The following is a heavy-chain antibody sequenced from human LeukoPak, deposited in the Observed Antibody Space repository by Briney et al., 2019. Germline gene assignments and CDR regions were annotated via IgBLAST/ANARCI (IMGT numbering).Heavy chain of an antibody. CDR3: ARDGNSGYDLTYYYGMDV. J-gene: IGHJ6*02. CDR2: TPYDGNNK. CDR1: GFSFSSFA. Sequence: SGGSLRLSCAASGFSFSSFAMHWVRQAPGKGLEWVAVTPYDGNNKYYADSVKGRFTISRDNSKNTLYLQMNSLRAEDTALYYCARDGNSGYDLTYYYGMDVWGQGTTVTVSS. D-gene: IGHD5-12*01. V-gene: IGHV3-30-3*01.